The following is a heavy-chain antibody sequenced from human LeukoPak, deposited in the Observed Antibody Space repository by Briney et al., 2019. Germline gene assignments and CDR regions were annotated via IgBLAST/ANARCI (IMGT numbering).Heavy chain of an antibody. Sequence: GGSLRLSCAASGFKFDDYAMHWVRQAPGKGLEWVSGISWNRGSIGYADSVKGRFTISRDNAKNSLFLQMNSLRTEDTALYYCAKQKTFGPMFYYSAVDVWGQGTTVTVSS. CDR1: GFKFDDYA. CDR2: ISWNRGSI. D-gene: IGHD3-10*02. CDR3: AKQKTFGPMFYYSAVDV. V-gene: IGHV3-9*01. J-gene: IGHJ6*02.